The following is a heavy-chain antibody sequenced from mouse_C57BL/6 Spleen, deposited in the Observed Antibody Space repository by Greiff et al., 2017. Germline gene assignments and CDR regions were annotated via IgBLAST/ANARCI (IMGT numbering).Heavy chain of an antibody. CDR2: IYPGSGST. D-gene: IGHD2-2*01. J-gene: IGHJ4*01. Sequence: VQLQQPGAELVKPGASVKMSCKASGYTFTSYWITWVKQRPGQGLEWIGDIYPGSGSTNYNEKFKSKATLTVDTSASTAYMQLSSLTSEDSAVYYCASDGYDGVYYAMDYWGQGTSVTVSS. V-gene: IGHV1-55*01. CDR1: GYTFTSYW. CDR3: ASDGYDGVYYAMDY.